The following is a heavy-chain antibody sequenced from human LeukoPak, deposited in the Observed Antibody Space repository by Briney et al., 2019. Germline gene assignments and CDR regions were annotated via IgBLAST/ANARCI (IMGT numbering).Heavy chain of an antibody. CDR1: GASISSSDRY. Sequence: SETLSLTCTVSGASISSSDRYWGWIRQPPGKGLEWIGNIYYSGSTNYNPSLKSRVTISVDTSKNQFSLNLSSVTAADTAVYYCARTTPDSSGFNYWGQGTLVTVSS. D-gene: IGHD3-22*01. J-gene: IGHJ4*02. V-gene: IGHV4-39*07. CDR2: IYYSGST. CDR3: ARTTPDSSGFNY.